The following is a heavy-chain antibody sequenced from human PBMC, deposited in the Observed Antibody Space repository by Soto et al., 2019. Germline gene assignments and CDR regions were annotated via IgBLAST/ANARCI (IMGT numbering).Heavy chain of an antibody. J-gene: IGHJ1*01. CDR3: ARDWYDSSGYLAYFQH. V-gene: IGHV4-4*07. D-gene: IGHD3-22*01. CDR2: IYTSGST. CDR1: GGSISSYY. Sequence: SETLSLTCTVSGGSISSYYWSWIRQPAGKGLEWIGRIYTSGSTNYNPSLKSRVTMSVDTSKNQFSLKLSSVTAADTAVYYCARDWYDSSGYLAYFQHWGQGTRVTVSS.